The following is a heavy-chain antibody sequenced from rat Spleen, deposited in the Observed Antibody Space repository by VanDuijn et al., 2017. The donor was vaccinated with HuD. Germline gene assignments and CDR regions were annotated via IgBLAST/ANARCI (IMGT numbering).Heavy chain of an antibody. Sequence: EVQLVESDGGLVQPGGSLKLSCSASGFTFSDYYMAWVRQAPTKGLEWVTLISYDGSATYYRDSVKGRFTISRDDAKSTLYLQMDSLRSEDTATYYCTRNDYGVDYWGQGVMVTVSS. CDR3: TRNDYGVDY. D-gene: IGHD1-7*01. CDR1: GFTFSDYY. CDR2: ISYDGSAT. V-gene: IGHV5-29*01. J-gene: IGHJ2*01.